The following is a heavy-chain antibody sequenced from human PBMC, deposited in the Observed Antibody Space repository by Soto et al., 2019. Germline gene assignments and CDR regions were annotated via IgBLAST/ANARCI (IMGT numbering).Heavy chain of an antibody. CDR3: ARDPYSTYYDSSGYRIDY. CDR2: ISYDGSNK. Sequence: GGSLRLSCAASGFTFSSYAMHWVRQAPGKGLEWVAVISYDGSNKYYADSVKGRFTISRDNSKNTLYLQMNSLRAEDTAVYYCARDPYSTYYDSSGYRIDYWGQGTLVTVSS. V-gene: IGHV3-30-3*01. D-gene: IGHD3-22*01. CDR1: GFTFSSYA. J-gene: IGHJ4*02.